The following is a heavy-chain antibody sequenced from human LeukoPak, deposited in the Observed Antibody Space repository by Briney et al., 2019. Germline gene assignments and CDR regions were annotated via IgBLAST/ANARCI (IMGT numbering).Heavy chain of an antibody. D-gene: IGHD5-12*01. V-gene: IGHV4-61*08. CDR2: IYYSGST. J-gene: IGHJ4*02. CDR3: ARGPLDSGYTYFDY. CDR1: GGSISSGGYY. Sequence: SETLSLTCTVSGGSISSGGYYWSWIRQHPGKGLEWIGYIYYSGSTYYNPSLKSRVTISVDTSKNQFSLKLSSVTAADTAVYYCARGPLDSGYTYFDYWGQGTLVSVAS.